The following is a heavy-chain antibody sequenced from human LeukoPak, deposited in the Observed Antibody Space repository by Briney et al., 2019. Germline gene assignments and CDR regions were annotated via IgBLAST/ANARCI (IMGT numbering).Heavy chain of an antibody. D-gene: IGHD1-26*01. CDR3: ARDLGGWSV. J-gene: IGHJ4*02. CDR2: ISYDGSNK. Sequence: SCKASGGTFSSYAISWVRQAPGKGLEWVAVISYDGSNKYYADSVKGRFTISRDNSKNTLYLQMNSLRAEDTAVYYCARDLGGWSVWGQGTLVTVSS. CDR1: GGTFSSYA. V-gene: IGHV3-30-3*01.